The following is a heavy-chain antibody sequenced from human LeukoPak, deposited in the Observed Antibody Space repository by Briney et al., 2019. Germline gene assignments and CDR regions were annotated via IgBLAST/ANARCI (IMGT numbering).Heavy chain of an antibody. CDR3: ARRNIIGRTDYFDH. J-gene: IGHJ4*02. Sequence: GGSLRLYCAASGFSFSNYYMHWVRQGSGKGLEWVSRIKSDGTNTNYADSVKGRFTISRDNAKNTLYLQMNSLRAEDSATYYCARRNIIGRTDYFDHWGQGTLVTVSS. CDR2: IKSDGTNT. V-gene: IGHV3-74*01. D-gene: IGHD1-20*01. CDR1: GFSFSNYY.